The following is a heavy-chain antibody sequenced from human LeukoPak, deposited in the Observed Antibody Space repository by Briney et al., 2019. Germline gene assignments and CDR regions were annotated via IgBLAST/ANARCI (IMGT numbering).Heavy chain of an antibody. Sequence: GESLKISCKGSGYSFTSYWIGWVRQAPGKGLEWVAVISYDGSNKYYADSVKGRFTISRDNSMNTLYLQMNSLRDEDTAVYYCAQAWRWLQLNYWGQGTLVTVSS. CDR3: AQAWRWLQLNY. J-gene: IGHJ4*02. CDR1: GYSFTSYW. V-gene: IGHV3-30*18. CDR2: ISYDGSNK. D-gene: IGHD5-24*01.